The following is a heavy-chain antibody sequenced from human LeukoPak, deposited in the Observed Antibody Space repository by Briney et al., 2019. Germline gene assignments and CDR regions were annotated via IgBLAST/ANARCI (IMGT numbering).Heavy chain of an antibody. D-gene: IGHD6-13*01. Sequence: AGGSLRLSCAASGFTFSSYSMNWVRQAPGKGLEWVSSISSSSSYIYYADSVKGRFTISRDNAKNSLYLQMNSLRAEDTAVYYCARGGSSWFNWFDPWGQGTLVTVSS. CDR1: GFTFSSYS. V-gene: IGHV3-21*01. CDR3: ARGGSSWFNWFDP. CDR2: ISSSSSYI. J-gene: IGHJ5*02.